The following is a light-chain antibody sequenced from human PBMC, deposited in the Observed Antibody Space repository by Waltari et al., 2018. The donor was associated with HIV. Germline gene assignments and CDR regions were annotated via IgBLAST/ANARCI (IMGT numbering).Light chain of an antibody. Sequence: QSALTQPASVSGSPGQSITISCTGTSSDVGGYNYVSWYQQHPDKAPKLMIYDVSNRPAGVSKRCSGSKSGNTASLTISGLQAEDEADYYCSSYTSSSTLVFGGGTKVTVL. V-gene: IGLV2-14*03. CDR2: DVS. CDR1: SSDVGGYNY. J-gene: IGLJ2*01. CDR3: SSYTSSSTLV.